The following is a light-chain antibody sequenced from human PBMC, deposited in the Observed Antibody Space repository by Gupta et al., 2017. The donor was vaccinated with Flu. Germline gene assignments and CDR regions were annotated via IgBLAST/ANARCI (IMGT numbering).Light chain of an antibody. CDR2: EVS. CDR3: RSETNTNNLVV. CDR1: SSDIGGYNY. Sequence: STGTSSDIGGYNYVYWYHQPPVKAPNLLIFEVSKRHSGVPARFSGSKSGTTAAMTIAGLQAEDEADYYCRSETNTNNLVVFGGGTKRTVL. J-gene: IGLJ2*01. V-gene: IGLV2-8*01.